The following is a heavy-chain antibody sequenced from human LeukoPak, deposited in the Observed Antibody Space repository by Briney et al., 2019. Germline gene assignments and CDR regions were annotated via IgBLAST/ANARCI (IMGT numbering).Heavy chain of an antibody. CDR1: GGSISSSSYY. CDR2: IYYSGST. Sequence: PSETLSLTCTVSGGSISSSSYYWGWIRQPPGKGLEWIGNIYYSGSTYYNPSLKSRVTISVDTSENQFSLKLSSVTAADTAVYYCARHGADYWGQGTLVTVSS. V-gene: IGHV4-39*01. CDR3: ARHGADY. J-gene: IGHJ4*02. D-gene: IGHD4/OR15-4a*01.